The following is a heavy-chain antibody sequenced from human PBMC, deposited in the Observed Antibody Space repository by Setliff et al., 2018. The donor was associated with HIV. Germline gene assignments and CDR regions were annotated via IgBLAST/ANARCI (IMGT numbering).Heavy chain of an antibody. J-gene: IGHJ3*01. V-gene: IGHV5-51*01. CDR1: GYIFTGYW. D-gene: IGHD3-22*01. CDR3: ARIGDTSGYYFYIFDL. CDR2: VHPVDSDV. Sequence: PGESLKISCQGSGYIFTGYWVGWVRQMAGKGLEWMGMVHPVDSDVRYSPSFEGQVTISADKSTSTAYLQWTGLKASDTAMYYCARIGDTSGYYFYIFDLWGQGTMVTVSS.